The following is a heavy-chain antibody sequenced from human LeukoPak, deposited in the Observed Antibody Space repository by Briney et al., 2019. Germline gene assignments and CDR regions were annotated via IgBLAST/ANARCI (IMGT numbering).Heavy chain of an antibody. Sequence: SVKVSCKASGYTFTSYGISWVRQAPGQGLEWMGGIIPIFGTANYAQKFQGRVTITADESTSTAYMELSSLRSEDTAVYYCARDKTYGSGSYLDYWGQGTLVTVSS. D-gene: IGHD3-10*01. CDR2: IIPIFGTA. V-gene: IGHV1-69*13. CDR3: ARDKTYGSGSYLDY. CDR1: GYTFTSYG. J-gene: IGHJ4*02.